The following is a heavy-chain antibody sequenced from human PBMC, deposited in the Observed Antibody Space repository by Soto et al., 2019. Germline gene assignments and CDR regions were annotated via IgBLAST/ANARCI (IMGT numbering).Heavy chain of an antibody. CDR2: IAHTKDT. V-gene: IGHV4-4*02. CDR3: PRDPQCSRTDCPWDY. CDR1: SGSISSSTW. J-gene: IGHJ4*02. Sequence: QVQLQQSGPGLVKPSGTLSLTCAVSSGSISSSTWWSWVRQPPGKGLEWIGTIAHTKDTKYSPSLQSRVTISTAESNNRLSLTPPSATAADTPVYYCPRDPQCSRTDCPWDYWGQGTLVTVSS. D-gene: IGHD2-2*01.